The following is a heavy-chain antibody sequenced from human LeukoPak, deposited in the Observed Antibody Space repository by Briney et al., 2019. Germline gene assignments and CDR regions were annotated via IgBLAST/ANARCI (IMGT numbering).Heavy chain of an antibody. CDR1: GFTFSSYS. CDR2: IYRGGTT. D-gene: IGHD6-13*01. J-gene: IGHJ4*02. Sequence: GGSLRLSCAASGFTFSSYSMNWVRQAPGKGLEWVSVIYRGGTTYYADSVKGRFTISRDNSKNTLYLQMNSLRIEDTAVYYCARGAESAAGIDYWGQGTLVTVSS. CDR3: ARGAESAAGIDY. V-gene: IGHV3-53*01.